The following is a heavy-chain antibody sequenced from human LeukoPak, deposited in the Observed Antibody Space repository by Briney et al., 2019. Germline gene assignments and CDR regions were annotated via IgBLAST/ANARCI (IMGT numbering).Heavy chain of an antibody. D-gene: IGHD6-19*01. V-gene: IGHV4-39*01. CDR2: IYFGGST. J-gene: IGHJ4*02. CDR1: GGSISSSTHY. Sequence: SETLSLTCTVSGGSISSSTHYWGWIRQPPGKGLEWIVSIYFGGSTYSNPSLKSRVTISVDTSKNQFSLRLSSVTAADTSIDYCSRLVACTKDLLYWARGTLVTVSS. CDR3: SRLVACTKDLLY.